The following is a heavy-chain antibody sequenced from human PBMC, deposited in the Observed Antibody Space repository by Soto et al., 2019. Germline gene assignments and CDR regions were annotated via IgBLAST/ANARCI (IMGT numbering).Heavy chain of an antibody. Sequence: PSETLSLTCTVSGGSISSSNWWTWVRQAPGKGLEWIGETYHVGSTTYNPSLKSRVTISVDKSNNQFSLELRSVTAADTAVYYCARGVTTVTTIDYWGQGTLVTVSS. V-gene: IGHV4-4*02. J-gene: IGHJ4*02. CDR2: TYHVGST. CDR3: ARGVTTVTTIDY. D-gene: IGHD4-17*01. CDR1: GGSISSSNW.